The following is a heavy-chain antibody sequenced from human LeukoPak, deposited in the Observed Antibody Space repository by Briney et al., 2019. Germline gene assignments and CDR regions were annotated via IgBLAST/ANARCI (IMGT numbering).Heavy chain of an antibody. CDR1: GGSISSYH. CDR2: IYNSGST. D-gene: IGHD6-6*01. Sequence: SETLSLACTVSGGSISSYHWSWIRQPPGKGLEYIGYIYNSGSTNYKPSLKSRVTISIDTSNHQLSLKLSSVTTADTAVYYCARRGAARPGGSYSMDVWGQGTTVTVSS. V-gene: IGHV4-59*01. J-gene: IGHJ6*02. CDR3: ARRGAARPGGSYSMDV.